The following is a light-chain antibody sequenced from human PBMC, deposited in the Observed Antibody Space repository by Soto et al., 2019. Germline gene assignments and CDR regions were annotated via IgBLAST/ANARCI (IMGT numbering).Light chain of an antibody. CDR2: VAS. CDR3: QQYGSSPQWT. V-gene: IGKV3-20*01. Sequence: EIVLTQSPGTLSLSPGERATLSCRASQSVSSSYLAWYQQKPDQAPRLLIYVASSRATGIPDSFSGSGSGTDFTLTISRLEPEDFAVYYCQQYGSSPQWTFGQGTKVEIK. J-gene: IGKJ1*01. CDR1: QSVSSSY.